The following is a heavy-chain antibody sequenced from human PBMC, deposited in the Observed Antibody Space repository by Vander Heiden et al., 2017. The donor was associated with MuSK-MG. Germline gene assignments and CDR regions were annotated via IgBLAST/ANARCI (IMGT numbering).Heavy chain of an antibody. CDR2: INHSGST. V-gene: IGHV4-34*01. Sequence: QVQLQQWGAGLLKPSETLSLPCAVYGGSFSGYYWSWIRQPPGKGLEWIGEINHSGSTNYNPSLKSRVTISVDTSKNQFSLKLSSVTAADTAVYYCARVGGYSYGARLDYWGQGTLVTVSS. D-gene: IGHD5-18*01. CDR3: ARVGGYSYGARLDY. J-gene: IGHJ4*02. CDR1: GGSFSGYY.